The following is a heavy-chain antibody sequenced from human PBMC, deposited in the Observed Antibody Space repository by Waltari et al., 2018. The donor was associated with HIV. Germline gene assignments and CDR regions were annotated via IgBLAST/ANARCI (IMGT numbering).Heavy chain of an antibody. Sequence: QVQLVQSGAEVKKPGSSVKVSCKASGGTFSSYAISWMRQAPGQGLEWMGGISPIFDTSNYAQKFQGRVTITADESTSTAYMELSSLRSDDTAVYYCARELKQLSPQDYDSPPRGFDIWGQGTMVTVSS. CDR1: GGTFSSYA. CDR2: ISPIFDTS. V-gene: IGHV1-69*12. D-gene: IGHD3-22*01. CDR3: ARELKQLSPQDYDSPPRGFDI. J-gene: IGHJ3*02.